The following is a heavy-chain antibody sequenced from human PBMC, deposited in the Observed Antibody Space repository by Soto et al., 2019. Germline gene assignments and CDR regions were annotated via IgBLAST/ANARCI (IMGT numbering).Heavy chain of an antibody. J-gene: IGHJ4*02. CDR3: ATESNGDTAMARDY. V-gene: IGHV1-46*01. Sequence: QVQLVQSGAEVKKPGASVKVSCKASGYTFTSYYMHWVRQAPGQGLEWMGIINPSGGSTSYAQKFQGRGPMTRDTSTSTVYMELGSLRSEDTAVYYCATESNGDTAMARDYWGQGTLVTVSS. CDR1: GYTFTSYY. CDR2: INPSGGST. D-gene: IGHD5-18*01.